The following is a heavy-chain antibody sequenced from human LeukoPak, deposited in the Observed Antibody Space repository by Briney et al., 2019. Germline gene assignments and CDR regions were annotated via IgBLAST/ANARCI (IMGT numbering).Heavy chain of an antibody. V-gene: IGHV4-39*07. CDR2: IYYSGST. D-gene: IGHD1-26*01. Sequence: SETLSLTCTVSGGSISSSSYYWGWIRQPPGKGLEWIGSIYYSGSTYYNPSLKSRVTISVDTSKNQFSLKLSSVTAADTAVYHCARDQFGWELPNFDYWGQGTLVTVSS. J-gene: IGHJ4*02. CDR3: ARDQFGWELPNFDY. CDR1: GGSISSSSYY.